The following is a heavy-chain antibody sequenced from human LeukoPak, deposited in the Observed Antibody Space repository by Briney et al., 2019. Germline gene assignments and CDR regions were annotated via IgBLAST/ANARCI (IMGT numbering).Heavy chain of an antibody. D-gene: IGHD1-26*01. V-gene: IGHV3-21*01. Sequence: GGSLRLSCAASGFTFSGHNMNWVRQAPGKGLEWVSSISSSSSYIYYADSVKGRFTISRDNAKNSLYLQMNSLRAEDTAVYYCARDPIVGATPRLDFDYWGQGTLVTVSS. CDR2: ISSSSSYI. CDR1: GFTFSGHN. J-gene: IGHJ4*02. CDR3: ARDPIVGATPRLDFDY.